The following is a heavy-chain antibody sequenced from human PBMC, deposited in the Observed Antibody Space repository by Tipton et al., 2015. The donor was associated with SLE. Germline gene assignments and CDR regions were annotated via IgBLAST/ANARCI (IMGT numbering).Heavy chain of an antibody. J-gene: IGHJ5*02. D-gene: IGHD5-18*01. Sequence: TLSLTCTVSGGSVSSSSKYWAWIRQPAGGGLEWIGRIYTNENTNYNPSLKSRVTMSVDTSKNHFSLRLTSVIAADTAVYYCARLHGYSYGLNWFDPWGQGTLISVSS. CDR3: ARLHGYSYGLNWFDP. CDR1: GGSVSSSSKY. CDR2: IYTNENT. V-gene: IGHV4-61*02.